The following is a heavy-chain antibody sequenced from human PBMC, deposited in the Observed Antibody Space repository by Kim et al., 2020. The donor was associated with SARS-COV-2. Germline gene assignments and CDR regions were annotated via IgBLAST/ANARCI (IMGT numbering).Heavy chain of an antibody. CDR1: GFTFRDYS. CDR2: IRSGAGAI. V-gene: IGHV3-48*01. J-gene: IGHJ4*02. D-gene: IGHD4-4*01. CDR3: TRGLQYSFDH. Sequence: GGSLRLSCAASGFTFRDYSMNWVRQAPGKGLEWVSYIRSGAGAIFYAESVRGRFTISRDDDKNSLYLQMNSLRGEDTAVYYCTRGLQYSFDHWGQGILVSVSS.